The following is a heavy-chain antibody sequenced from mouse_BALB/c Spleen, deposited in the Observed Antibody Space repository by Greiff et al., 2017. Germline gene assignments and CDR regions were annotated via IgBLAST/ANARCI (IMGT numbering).Heavy chain of an antibody. CDR3: ARRDGYFDV. CDR2: ISSGGSYT. CDR1: GFTFSSYG. Sequence: DVMLVESGGDLVKPGGSLKLSCAASGFTFSSYGMSWVRQTPDKRLEWVATISSGGSYTYYPDSVKGRFTISRDNAKNTLYLEMSSLRSEDTAMYYCARRDGYFDVWGAGTTVTVSS. V-gene: IGHV5-6*02. J-gene: IGHJ1*01. D-gene: IGHD3-3*01.